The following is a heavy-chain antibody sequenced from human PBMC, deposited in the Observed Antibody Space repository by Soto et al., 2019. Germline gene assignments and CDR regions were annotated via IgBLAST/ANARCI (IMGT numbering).Heavy chain of an antibody. Sequence: SDTLSLTCTVSGGSIGSYYWSWIGQPPGKGLEWIGYIYYSGSTNYNPSLKSRVTISVDTSKNQFSLKLSSVTAADTAVYYCARAPRGNYGYPSYFDYWGQGTLVTVSS. CDR1: GGSIGSYY. CDR2: IYYSGST. D-gene: IGHD3-10*01. CDR3: ARAPRGNYGYPSYFDY. J-gene: IGHJ4*02. V-gene: IGHV4-59*01.